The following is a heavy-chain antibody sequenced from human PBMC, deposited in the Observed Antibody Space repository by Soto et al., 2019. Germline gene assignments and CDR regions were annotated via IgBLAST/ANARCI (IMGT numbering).Heavy chain of an antibody. CDR1: GGSISSGGYY. D-gene: IGHD6-19*01. Sequence: SETLSLTCTVSGGSISSGGYYWSWIRQHPGKGLEWIGYIYYSGSTNYNPSLKSRVTISVDTSKNQFSLKLSSVTAADTAVYYCARAVAGIPFDYWGQGTLVTVSS. V-gene: IGHV4-61*08. CDR2: IYYSGST. CDR3: ARAVAGIPFDY. J-gene: IGHJ4*02.